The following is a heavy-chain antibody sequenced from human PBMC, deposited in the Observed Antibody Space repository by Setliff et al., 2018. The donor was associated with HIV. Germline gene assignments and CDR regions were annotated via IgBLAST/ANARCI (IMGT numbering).Heavy chain of an antibody. J-gene: IGHJ4*02. CDR3: ARDQQIGSSTSCYDY. Sequence: LRLSCVASGFNFNKYAMHWVRQAPGKGLECVGLISYDGSATYYADSVEGRFTISRDQYKNTLYLQMSTLRPEDTAVYYCARDQQIGSSTSCYDYWGQGTLVTVSS. CDR1: GFNFNKYA. CDR2: ISYDGSAT. D-gene: IGHD2-2*01. V-gene: IGHV3-30*04.